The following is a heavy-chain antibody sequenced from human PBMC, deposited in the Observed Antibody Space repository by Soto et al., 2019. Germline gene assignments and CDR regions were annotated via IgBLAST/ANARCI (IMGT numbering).Heavy chain of an antibody. D-gene: IGHD3-10*01. CDR1: GFTFSSYG. J-gene: IGHJ6*02. CDR3: AKDLHITMVRGNYYYGMDV. Sequence: PGGSLRLSCAASGFTFSSYGMHWVRQAPGKGLEWVAVISYDGSNKYYADSVKGRLTISRDNSKNTLYLQMNSLRAEDTAVYYCAKDLHITMVRGNYYYGMDVWGQGTTVTVSS. CDR2: ISYDGSNK. V-gene: IGHV3-30*18.